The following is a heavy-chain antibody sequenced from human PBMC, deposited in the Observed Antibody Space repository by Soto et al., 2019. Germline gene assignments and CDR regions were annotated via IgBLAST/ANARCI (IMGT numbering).Heavy chain of an antibody. CDR2: IYSGGST. CDR3: ARDSFRSGKPPGWFDP. D-gene: IGHD3-10*01. CDR1: GFTVSSNY. V-gene: IGHV3-66*01. Sequence: EVQLVESGGGLVQPGGSLRLSCAASGFTVSSNYMSWVRQAPGKGLEWVSVIYSGGSTYYADSVKGRFTISRDNSKNTLYLQMNSLRAEDTAVYYCARDSFRSGKPPGWFDPWGQGTLVTVSS. J-gene: IGHJ5*02.